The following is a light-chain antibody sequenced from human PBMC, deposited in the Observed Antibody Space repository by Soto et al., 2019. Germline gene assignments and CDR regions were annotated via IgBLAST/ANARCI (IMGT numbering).Light chain of an antibody. CDR3: QPNSSIPIT. Sequence: QSLSYLNGADGCGGTITSLASLSISSYLNWYERKPGKAPNLLIYAASSLQSGVPARFSGGASAAVFTITISGLQPEALATYYSQPNSSIPITLGPGTLLEIK. J-gene: IGKJ5*01. V-gene: IGKV1-39*01. CDR2: AAS. CDR1: LSISSY.